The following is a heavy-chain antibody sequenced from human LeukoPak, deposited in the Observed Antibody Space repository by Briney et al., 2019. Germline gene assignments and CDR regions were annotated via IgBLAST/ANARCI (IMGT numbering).Heavy chain of an antibody. D-gene: IGHD4-17*01. J-gene: IGHJ4*02. Sequence: GGSLRLSCVASGFSFSSYWVHWVRQAPGKGLVWVSRITSDGTTTRYADSVKGRFTISRDNAKNTLYLQMNSLRAEDTALYYCAKGGAPYGDYDAYFDYWGQGTLVTVSS. CDR1: GFSFSSYW. CDR2: ITSDGTTT. CDR3: AKGGAPYGDYDAYFDY. V-gene: IGHV3-74*01.